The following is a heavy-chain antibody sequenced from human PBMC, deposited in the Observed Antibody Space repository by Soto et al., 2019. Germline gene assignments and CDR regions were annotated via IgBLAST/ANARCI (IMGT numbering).Heavy chain of an antibody. J-gene: IGHJ5*02. Sequence: GGSLRLSCAASGFTFSSYGMHWVRQAPGKGLEWVAVIWYDGSNKYYADSVKGRFTISRDNSKNTLYLQMNSLRAEDTAVYYCARDPTRRSGYAYNWFDPWGQGTLVTVSS. V-gene: IGHV3-33*01. CDR2: IWYDGSNK. CDR3: ARDPTRRSGYAYNWFDP. D-gene: IGHD3-3*01. CDR1: GFTFSSYG.